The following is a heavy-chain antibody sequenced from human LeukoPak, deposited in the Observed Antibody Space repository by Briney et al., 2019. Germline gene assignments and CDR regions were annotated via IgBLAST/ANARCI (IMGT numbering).Heavy chain of an antibody. CDR3: ARVRKPLTMIVVADAFDI. J-gene: IGHJ3*02. CDR2: ISSSSYI. D-gene: IGHD3-22*01. Sequence: PGGSLRLSCAASGFTFSSYSMNWVRQAPGKGLEWVSSISSSSYIYYADSVKGRFTISRDNAKNSLYLQMNSLRAEDTAVYYCARVRKPLTMIVVADAFDIWGQGTMVTVSS. CDR1: GFTFSSYS. V-gene: IGHV3-21*01.